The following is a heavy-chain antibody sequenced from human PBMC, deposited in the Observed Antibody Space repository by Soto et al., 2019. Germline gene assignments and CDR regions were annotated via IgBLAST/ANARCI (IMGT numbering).Heavy chain of an antibody. CDR2: LYDVDGS. V-gene: IGHV3-53*01. CDR3: ASWHEREHAYDV. Sequence: GGSLRLSCAAFGLTVSGKKYVAWVRQAPGKGLEWVSALYDVDGSFYADSVKGRFTTSSDSSKTTVYLQMNGLRPDDTAVYYCASWHEREHAYDVWGQGTTVT. CDR1: GLTVSGKKY. J-gene: IGHJ3*01. D-gene: IGHD1-1*01.